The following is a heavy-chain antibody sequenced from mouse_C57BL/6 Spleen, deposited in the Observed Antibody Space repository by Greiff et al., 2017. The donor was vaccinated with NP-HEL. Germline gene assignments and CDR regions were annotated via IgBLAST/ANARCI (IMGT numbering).Heavy chain of an antibody. Sequence: EVQLQQSGPELVKPGASVKIPCKASGYTFTDYNMDWVKQSHGKSLEWIGDINPNNGGTIYNQKFKGKATLTVDKSSSTAYMELRSLTSEDTAVYYGESGGARLGWSYGYFDVWGTGTTVTVSS. CDR3: ESGGARLGWSYGYFDV. D-gene: IGHD4-1*01. CDR2: INPNNGGT. CDR1: GYTFTDYN. V-gene: IGHV1-18*01. J-gene: IGHJ1*03.